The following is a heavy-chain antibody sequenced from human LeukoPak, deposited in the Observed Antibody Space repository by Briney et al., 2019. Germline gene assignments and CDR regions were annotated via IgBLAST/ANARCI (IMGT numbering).Heavy chain of an antibody. D-gene: IGHD2-15*01. CDR3: ARGAFPPPGYCSGGSCSPFDY. CDR2: INHSGST. J-gene: IGHJ4*02. V-gene: IGHV4-34*01. Sequence: SETLSLTCAVYGGSFSGYYWSWIRQPPGKGLEWIGEINHSGSTNYNPSLKSRVTISVDTSKNQFSPKLSSVTAADTAVYYCARGAFPPPGYCSGGSCSPFDYWGQGTLVTVSS. CDR1: GGSFSGYY.